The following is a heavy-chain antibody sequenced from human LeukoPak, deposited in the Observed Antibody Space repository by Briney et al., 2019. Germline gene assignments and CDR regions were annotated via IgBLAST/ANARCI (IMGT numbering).Heavy chain of an antibody. CDR1: GFTVSSNY. J-gene: IGHJ3*02. D-gene: IGHD2-2*01. CDR3: AKGKYQLLIADAFDI. CDR2: IYSGGST. V-gene: IGHV3-66*01. Sequence: GGSLRLSCAASGFTVSSNYISWVRQAPGKGLEWVSVIYSGGSTYYADSVKGRFTISRDNSKNTLYLQMNSLRAGDTAVYYCAKGKYQLLIADAFDIWGQGTMVTVSS.